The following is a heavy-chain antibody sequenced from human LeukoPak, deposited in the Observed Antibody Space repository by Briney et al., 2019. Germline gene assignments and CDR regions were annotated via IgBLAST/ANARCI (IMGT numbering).Heavy chain of an antibody. CDR1: GGTFSNYA. J-gene: IGHJ5*02. Sequence: SVKVSCTAFGGTFSNYAITWVRQAPGQGLECMGRIIPIFGTANYAQKFQGGVTITTDESTSTDYMELSSLRSEDTAVYYCARGDGYGYNWFDAWGQGTLVTVSS. D-gene: IGHD5-24*01. CDR3: ARGDGYGYNWFDA. V-gene: IGHV1-69*05. CDR2: IIPIFGTA.